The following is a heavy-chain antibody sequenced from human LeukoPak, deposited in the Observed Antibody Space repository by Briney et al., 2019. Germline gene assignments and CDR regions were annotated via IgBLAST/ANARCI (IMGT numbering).Heavy chain of an antibody. D-gene: IGHD3-9*01. V-gene: IGHV4-61*05. J-gene: IGHJ4*02. CDR2: IYYSGST. Sequence: SETLSLTCIVSGGSISSSSYYWGWIRQPPGKGLEWIGYIYYSGSTNYNPSLKSRVTISVDTSKNQFSLKLSSVTAADTAVYYCAGGFDWSTFDYWGQGTPVTVSS. CDR1: GGSISSSSYY. CDR3: AGGFDWSTFDY.